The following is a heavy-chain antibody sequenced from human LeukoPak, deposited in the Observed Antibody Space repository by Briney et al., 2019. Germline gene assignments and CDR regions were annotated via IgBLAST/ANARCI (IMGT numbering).Heavy chain of an antibody. J-gene: IGHJ3*02. CDR3: ARDQWITIFGVVTRSGADAFDI. CDR2: ISAYNGNT. Sequence: ASVTVSCKASGYTFTSYGISWVRQAPGQGLEWMGWISAYNGNTNYAQKLQGRVTMTTDTSTSTAYMELRSLRSDDTAVYYCARDQWITIFGVVTRSGADAFDIWGQGTMVTVSS. D-gene: IGHD3-3*01. V-gene: IGHV1-18*01. CDR1: GYTFTSYG.